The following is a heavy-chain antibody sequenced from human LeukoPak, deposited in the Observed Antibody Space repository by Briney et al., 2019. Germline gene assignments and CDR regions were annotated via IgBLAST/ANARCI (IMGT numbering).Heavy chain of an antibody. CDR3: ARENYYDSSGYYHKIYGMDV. D-gene: IGHD3-22*01. CDR1: GGSISSYY. Sequence: PSETLSLTCTVSGGSISSYYWSWIRQPAGKGLEWIGRIYTSGSTNYNPSLKSRVTMSVDTSKNQFSLKLSSVTAADTAVYYCARENYYDSSGYYHKIYGMDVWGQGTTVTVSS. V-gene: IGHV4-4*07. CDR2: IYTSGST. J-gene: IGHJ6*02.